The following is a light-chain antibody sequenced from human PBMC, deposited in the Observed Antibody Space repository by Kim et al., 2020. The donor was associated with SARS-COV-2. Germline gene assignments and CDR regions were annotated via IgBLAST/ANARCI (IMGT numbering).Light chain of an antibody. Sequence: DIQLTQSPSFLSASVGDRVTITCRASQDISDHLAWYQQRPGTAPKLLILAASTLHAGVPSRFSGGGTGTEFSLTIDSLQPEDFATYYCQQVELYPSFGPGTKVEI. V-gene: IGKV1-9*01. J-gene: IGKJ2*01. CDR1: QDISDH. CDR2: AAS. CDR3: QQVELYPS.